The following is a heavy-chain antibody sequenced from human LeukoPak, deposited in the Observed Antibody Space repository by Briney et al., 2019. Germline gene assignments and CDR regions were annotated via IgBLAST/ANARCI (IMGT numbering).Heavy chain of an antibody. D-gene: IGHD1-26*01. CDR1: GFTFRSYG. CDR2: ISYDGSSK. J-gene: IGHJ5*02. V-gene: IGHV3-30-3*01. CDR3: ARAPYSGNYPRSGWFDP. Sequence: GRSLRLSCAASGFTFRSYGMHWIRQAPGKGLEWVALISYDGSSKYYADSVKGRFTISRDDSKNTLYVQMNSLSAEDTAMYYCARAPYSGNYPRSGWFDPWGQGTLVTVSS.